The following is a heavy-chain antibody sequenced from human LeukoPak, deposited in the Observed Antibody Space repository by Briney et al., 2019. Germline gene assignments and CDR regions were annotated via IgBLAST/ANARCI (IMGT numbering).Heavy chain of an antibody. D-gene: IGHD6-13*01. Sequence: GGSLRLSCAASGSTFSNFWMSWVRQAPGKGLEWVANIKQDGSEKYYVDSLKGRFTISRDNAKNSLSLQMNSLRAEDTAVYYCARVYSSSWYRKPDAFDIWGQGTMVTVSS. CDR3: ARVYSSSWYRKPDAFDI. CDR2: IKQDGSEK. J-gene: IGHJ3*02. V-gene: IGHV3-7*04. CDR1: GSTFSNFW.